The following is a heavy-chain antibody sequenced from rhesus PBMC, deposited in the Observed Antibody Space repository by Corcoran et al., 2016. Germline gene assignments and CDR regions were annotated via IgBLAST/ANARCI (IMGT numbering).Heavy chain of an antibody. D-gene: IGHD4-4*01. J-gene: IGHJ4*01. CDR1: GASISRYW. CDR3: ARSGYGSGGVY. V-gene: IGHV4-80*01. CDR2: FNSNSGNS. Sequence: QVQLQESGPGLVKPWATLSLTCAVSGASISRYWGICICQPPGKGLEWFGEFNSNSGNSYYNPSLQSRVTISKDESKHQFSLKLSSVTAADTAVYYCARSGYGSGGVYWGQGVMVTVSS.